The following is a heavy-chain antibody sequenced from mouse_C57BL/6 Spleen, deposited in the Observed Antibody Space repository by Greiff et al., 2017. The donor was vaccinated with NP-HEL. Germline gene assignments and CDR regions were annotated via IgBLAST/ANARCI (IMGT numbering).Heavy chain of an antibody. CDR3: ARGYYGFAY. J-gene: IGHJ3*01. V-gene: IGHV1-26*01. Sequence: VQLQQSGPELVKPGASVKISCKASGYTFTDYYMNWVKQSHGKSLEWIGDINPNNGGTSYNQKFKGKATLTVDKSSSTAYMELRSLTSEDSAVYYCARGYYGFAYWGQGTLVTVSA. CDR2: INPNNGGT. CDR1: GYTFTDYY. D-gene: IGHD1-1*01.